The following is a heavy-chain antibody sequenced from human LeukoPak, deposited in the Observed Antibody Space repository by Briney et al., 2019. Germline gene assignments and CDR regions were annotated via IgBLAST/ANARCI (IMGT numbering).Heavy chain of an antibody. J-gene: IGHJ5*02. Sequence: TSETLSLTCTVSGGSISIYYWSWIRQPPGKGLEWIGYIYYNGGSTNYNPSLKSRVTISVDTSKNQFSLKLSSVTAVDTAVYYCARVVGYGYSDHWGQGTLVTVSS. D-gene: IGHD5-18*01. V-gene: IGHV4-59*01. CDR2: IYYNGGST. CDR3: ARVVGYGYSDH. CDR1: GGSISIYY.